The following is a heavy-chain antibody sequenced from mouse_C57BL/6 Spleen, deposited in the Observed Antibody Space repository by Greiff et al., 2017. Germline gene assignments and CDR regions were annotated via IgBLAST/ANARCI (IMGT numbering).Heavy chain of an antibody. Sequence: EVQLQQSGPELVKPGASVKISCKASGYSFTGYYMNWVKQSPEKSLEWIGEINPSTGGTTYNQKFKAKATLTVDKSSSTAYMQLKSLTSEDSAVYYCARLYDGLDYWGQGTTLTVSS. V-gene: IGHV1-42*01. D-gene: IGHD2-3*01. CDR2: INPSTGGT. CDR3: ARLYDGLDY. J-gene: IGHJ2*01. CDR1: GYSFTGYY.